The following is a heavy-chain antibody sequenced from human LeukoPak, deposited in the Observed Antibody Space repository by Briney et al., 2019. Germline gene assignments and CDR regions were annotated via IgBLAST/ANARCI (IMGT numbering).Heavy chain of an antibody. D-gene: IGHD1-26*01. Sequence: PGGSLRLSCAASGFTVSSNYMSWVRQAPGKGLEWVSVIYSGGTTYYADSVKGRFTISRDNSKNTLYLQMNSLRAEDTAVYYCAKDGGSYFGFGTDAFDIWGQGTMVTVSS. CDR2: IYSGGTT. CDR1: GFTVSSNY. V-gene: IGHV3-66*01. J-gene: IGHJ3*02. CDR3: AKDGGSYFGFGTDAFDI.